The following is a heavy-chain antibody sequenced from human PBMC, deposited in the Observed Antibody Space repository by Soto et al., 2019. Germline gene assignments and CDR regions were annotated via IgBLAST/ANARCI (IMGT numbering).Heavy chain of an antibody. D-gene: IGHD6-6*01. V-gene: IGHV1-69*04. J-gene: IGHJ4*02. CDR2: IIPILGIA. CDR3: ARDPPSGSSSSRNFDY. CDR1: GGTFSSYT. Sequence: VKVCCKASGGTFSSYTISWVRQAPGQGLEWMGRIIPILGIANYAQKFQGRVTITADKSTSTAYMELSSLRSEDTAVYYCARDPPSGSSSSRNFDYWGQGTLVTVSS.